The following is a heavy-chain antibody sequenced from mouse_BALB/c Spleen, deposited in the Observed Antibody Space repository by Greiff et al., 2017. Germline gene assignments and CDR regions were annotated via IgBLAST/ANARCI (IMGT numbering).Heavy chain of an antibody. CDR1: GFSLTSYG. CDR2: IWSGGST. D-gene: IGHD1-1*01. CDR3: ATKSTTFVAPYAMDY. J-gene: IGHJ4*01. Sequence: QVQLQQSGPGLVAPSQSLSITCTVSGFSLTSYGVHWVRQSPGKGLEWLGEIWSGGSTVYYAAFITRLSISTNDNNSKVFFKMNSRQANDTTIYYCATKSTTFVAPYAMDYWGQGTSVTVSS. V-gene: IGHV2-2*02.